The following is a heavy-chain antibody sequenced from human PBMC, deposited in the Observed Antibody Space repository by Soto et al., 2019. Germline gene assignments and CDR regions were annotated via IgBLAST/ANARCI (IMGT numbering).Heavy chain of an antibody. J-gene: IGHJ4*02. Sequence: LSLSCTASGFSIGGYSMSWFRQAPGKGLEWVGFIRSKAYGGTTEYAASVKGRFTISRDDSNSIAYLQMNSLKTEDTAVYYCTREDYDSSGLHFDSWGQGTLVTVS. V-gene: IGHV3-49*03. CDR3: TREDYDSSGLHFDS. D-gene: IGHD3-22*01. CDR1: GFSIGGYS. CDR2: IRSKAYGGTT.